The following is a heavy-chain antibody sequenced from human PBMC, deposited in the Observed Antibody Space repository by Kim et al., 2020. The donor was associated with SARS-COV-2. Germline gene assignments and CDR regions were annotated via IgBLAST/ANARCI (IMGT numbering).Heavy chain of an antibody. D-gene: IGHD6-13*01. CDR2: ISWDGGST. V-gene: IGHV3-43*01. CDR1: GFTFDDYT. Sequence: GGSLRLSCAASGFTFDDYTMHWVRQAPGKGLEWVSLISWDGGSTYYADSVKGRFTISRDNSKNSLYLQMNSLRTEDTALYYCAKDIKKGRGIAAAGPSYYYYYGMDVWGQGTTVTVSS. J-gene: IGHJ6*02. CDR3: AKDIKKGRGIAAAGPSYYYYYGMDV.